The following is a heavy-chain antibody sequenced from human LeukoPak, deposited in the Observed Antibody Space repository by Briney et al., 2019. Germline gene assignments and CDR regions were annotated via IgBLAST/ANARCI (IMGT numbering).Heavy chain of an antibody. Sequence: SETLSLTCAVSGGSISSGDYYWSWIRQPPGKGLEWIGYIYYSGSTYYNPSLKSRVTISVDTSKNQFSLKLSSVTAADTAVYYCARYSAACFDYWGQGTLVTVSS. CDR3: ARYSAACFDY. J-gene: IGHJ4*02. CDR2: IYYSGST. V-gene: IGHV4-30-4*08. D-gene: IGHD6-13*01. CDR1: GGSISSGDYY.